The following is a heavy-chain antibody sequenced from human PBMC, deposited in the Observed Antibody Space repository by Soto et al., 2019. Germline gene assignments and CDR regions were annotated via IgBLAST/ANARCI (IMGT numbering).Heavy chain of an antibody. J-gene: IGHJ3*02. D-gene: IGHD1-1*01. CDR3: AKVLPYDQLGDHAFDI. V-gene: IGHV3-23*01. CDR1: GFTFSSYA. Sequence: EVQLLESGGGLVQPGGSLRLSCAASGFTFSSYAMSWVRQAPGKGLEWVSAISGSGGSTYYADSVKGRFTISRDNSKNTLYLQMNSLRAEDTAGYYCAKVLPYDQLGDHAFDIWGQGTMVTVSS. CDR2: ISGSGGST.